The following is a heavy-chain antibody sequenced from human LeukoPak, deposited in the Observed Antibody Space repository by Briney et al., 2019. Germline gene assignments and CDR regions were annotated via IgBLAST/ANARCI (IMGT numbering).Heavy chain of an antibody. V-gene: IGHV1-69*05. CDR1: GGTFSIYA. J-gene: IGHJ3*02. D-gene: IGHD3-22*01. CDR3: ARDRTDGNRSGYSDVFDI. Sequence: ASVKVSCKASGGTFSIYAINWVRQAPGQGLEWMGSTIPMFGTANYAQKFQGRVTITTDESTRTAYMELSSLRSEDTAIYYCARDRTDGNRSGYSDVFDIWGQGTMVSVSS. CDR2: TIPMFGTA.